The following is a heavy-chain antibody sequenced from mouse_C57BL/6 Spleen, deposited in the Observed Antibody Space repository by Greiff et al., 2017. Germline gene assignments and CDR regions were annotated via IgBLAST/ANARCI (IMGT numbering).Heavy chain of an antibody. V-gene: IGHV1-81*01. D-gene: IGHD1-2*01. J-gene: IGHJ2*01. CDR2: IYPRSGNT. Sequence: QVQLQQSGAELARPGASVKLSCKASGYTFTSYGISWVKQRTGQGLEWIGEIYPRSGNTYYNEKFKGKATLTADKSSSTAYMELRSLTSEDSAVYYCARGGVRLYYFDYWGQGTTLTVSS. CDR3: ARGGVRLYYFDY. CDR1: GYTFTSYG.